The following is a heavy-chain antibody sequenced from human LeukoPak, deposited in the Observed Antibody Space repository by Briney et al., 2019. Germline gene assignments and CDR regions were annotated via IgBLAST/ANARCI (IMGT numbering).Heavy chain of an antibody. CDR3: TKDISSGRPAPYGMDV. CDR2: INWNSDTI. CDR1: GFTFGAYC. J-gene: IGHJ6*02. Sequence: GRSLRLSCAASGFTFGAYCMHWVRQPPGKGLEWVSAINWNSDTIHYADSVRGRFTISRDNAKNTLYLQMNSLKVEDTAFYFCTKDISSGRPAPYGMDVWGHGTAVTVSS. D-gene: IGHD3-10*01. V-gene: IGHV3-9*01.